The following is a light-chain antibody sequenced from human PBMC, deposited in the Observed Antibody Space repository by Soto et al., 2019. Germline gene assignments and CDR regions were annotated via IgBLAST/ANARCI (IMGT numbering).Light chain of an antibody. J-gene: IGLJ1*01. CDR3: NSYTSKSTGV. CDR2: EVS. Sequence: QSALTQPASVSGSPGQSITISCTGTSSDVGGYNYVSWYQQHPGKAPKLIIYEVSHRPSGVSNRFSGSKSGNTASLTISGLQAEDEADYYCNSYTSKSTGVFGTGTKVPVL. V-gene: IGLV2-14*01. CDR1: SSDVGGYNY.